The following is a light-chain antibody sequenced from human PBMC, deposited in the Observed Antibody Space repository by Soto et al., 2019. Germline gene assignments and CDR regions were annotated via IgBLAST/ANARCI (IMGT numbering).Light chain of an antibody. CDR3: CSYAGSSTYV. V-gene: IGLV2-23*01. CDR1: RSDLGSYNL. CDR2: EGT. Sequence: QSVLTQPASVSGSPGQSISISCTGTRSDLGSYNLVSWYQQRPGKAPKLMIFEGTKRPSGVSNRFSGSKSGNTASLTISGLQVDDEADYYCCSYAGSSTYVFGTGTKVTV. J-gene: IGLJ1*01.